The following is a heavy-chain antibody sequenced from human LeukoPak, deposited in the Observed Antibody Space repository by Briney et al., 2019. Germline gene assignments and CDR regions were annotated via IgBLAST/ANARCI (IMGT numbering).Heavy chain of an antibody. V-gene: IGHV3-33*01. CDR3: ARDRTIAARLGENGMDV. CDR1: GFTFSSYG. D-gene: IGHD6-6*01. CDR2: ICYDGSNK. J-gene: IGHJ6*02. Sequence: PWGSLRLSCAASGFTFSSYGMRWVRQAPGKGLEWVTVICYDGSNKYYADPVKGRFTISRDNSKNTLYLQMNSLRAEATAVYYCARDRTIAARLGENGMDVWGQGTTVTVSS.